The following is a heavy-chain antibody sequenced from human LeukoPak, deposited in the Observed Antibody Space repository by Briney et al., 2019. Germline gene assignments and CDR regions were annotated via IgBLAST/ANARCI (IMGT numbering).Heavy chain of an antibody. CDR2: IIPILGIA. Sequence: SVKVSCKASGGTFSSYSISWVRQAPGQGLEWMGRIIPILGIANYAQKFQGRVTITADKSTSTAYMELSSLRSEDTAVYYCARRSNGPSRAFDVWGRGTVVSVFS. V-gene: IGHV1-69*02. CDR3: ARRSNGPSRAFDV. D-gene: IGHD2-8*01. J-gene: IGHJ3*01. CDR1: GGTFSSYS.